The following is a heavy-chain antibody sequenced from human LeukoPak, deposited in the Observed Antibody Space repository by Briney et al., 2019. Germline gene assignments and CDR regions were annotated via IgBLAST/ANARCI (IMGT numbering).Heavy chain of an antibody. J-gene: IGHJ4*02. D-gene: IGHD1-26*01. CDR1: GYTFTSCD. V-gene: IGHV1-8*01. CDR3: ARGKRVGADFDY. Sequence: ASVKVSCKASGYTFTSCDINWVRRATGQGLEWMGWMNPNSGNTGYAQKFQGRVTMTRNTSISTAYMELSSLRSEDTAVYYCARGKRVGADFDYWGQGTLVTVSS. CDR2: MNPNSGNT.